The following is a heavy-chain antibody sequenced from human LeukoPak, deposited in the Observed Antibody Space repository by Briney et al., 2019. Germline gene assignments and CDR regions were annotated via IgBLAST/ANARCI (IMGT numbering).Heavy chain of an antibody. J-gene: IGHJ4*02. CDR3: ATYRQVLLPFES. CDR2: IFPSGGEI. V-gene: IGHV3-23*01. CDR1: GFTFSTFA. D-gene: IGHD2-8*02. Sequence: GRSLRPSCAASGFTFSTFAMIWVRQPPGKGLEWVSSIFPSGGEIHYADSVRGRFTISRDNSKSTLSLQMNSLRAEDTAIYYCATYRQVLLPFESWGQGTLVTVSS.